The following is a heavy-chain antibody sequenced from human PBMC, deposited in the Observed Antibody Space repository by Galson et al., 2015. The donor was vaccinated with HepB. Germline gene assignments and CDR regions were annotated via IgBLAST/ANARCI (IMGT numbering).Heavy chain of an antibody. V-gene: IGHV3-21*01. D-gene: IGHD3-10*01. Sequence: SLRLSCAASGFTFSSYSMNWVRQAPGKGLEWVSSISSSSSYIYYADSVKGRFTISRDNAKNSLYLQMNSLRAEDTAVYYCARASVTMVRGPAFDIWGQGTVVTVSS. CDR3: ARASVTMVRGPAFDI. CDR1: GFTFSSYS. J-gene: IGHJ3*02. CDR2: ISSSSSYI.